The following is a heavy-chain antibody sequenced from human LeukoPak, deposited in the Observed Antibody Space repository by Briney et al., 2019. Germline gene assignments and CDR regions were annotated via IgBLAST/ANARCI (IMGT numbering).Heavy chain of an antibody. J-gene: IGHJ4*02. CDR1: GGSISSSSYY. V-gene: IGHV4-39*01. Sequence: SETLSLTCTVSGGSISSSSYYWGWIRQPPGEGLEWIGSIYYSGSTYYNPSLKSRVTISVDTSKNQFSLKLSSVTAADTAVYYCARHGPQLRYFDWFTAYYFDYWGQGTLVTVSS. CDR2: IYYSGST. CDR3: ARHGPQLRYFDWFTAYYFDY. D-gene: IGHD3-9*01.